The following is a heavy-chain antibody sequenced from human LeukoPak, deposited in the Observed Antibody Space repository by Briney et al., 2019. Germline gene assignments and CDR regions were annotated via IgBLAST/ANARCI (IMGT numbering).Heavy chain of an antibody. V-gene: IGHV4-34*01. Sequence: SETLSLTCVVYGGSFSGDYWSWIRETPGKGLEWIGEINHSGGTNYNPPLKSRVTISVDTSKNQISLKRSSVTAADTAVYYCARPHGGSYRYYYSDYWGQGTLVTVSS. CDR2: INHSGGT. D-gene: IGHD3-16*02. CDR1: GGSFSGDY. J-gene: IGHJ4*02. CDR3: ARPHGGSYRYYYSDY.